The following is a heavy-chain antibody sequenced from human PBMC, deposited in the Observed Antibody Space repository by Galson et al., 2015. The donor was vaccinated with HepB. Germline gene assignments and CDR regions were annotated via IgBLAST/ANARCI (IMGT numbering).Heavy chain of an antibody. J-gene: IGHJ4*02. D-gene: IGHD3-22*01. Sequence: SLRLSCAASGFTFSSYSMNWVRQAPGKGLEWVSSISSSSSYIYYADSVKGRFTISRDNAKNSLYLQMNSLRAEDTAVYYCARDDSSGYYSARDYWGQGTLVTVSS. V-gene: IGHV3-21*01. CDR1: GFTFSSYS. CDR2: ISSSSSYI. CDR3: ARDDSSGYYSARDY.